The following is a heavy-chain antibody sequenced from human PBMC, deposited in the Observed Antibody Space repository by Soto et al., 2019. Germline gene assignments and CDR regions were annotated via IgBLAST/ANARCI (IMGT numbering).Heavy chain of an antibody. D-gene: IGHD3-22*01. Sequence: QVQRVQSGAEVKKPGASVKVSCKASGYTFTIYGISWVRQAPGQGLEWMGWISGYNGNTEYAQNLQDRVTLTTDASTSSVYMELRSLRSDDTAVYYCARVDYYDSSGYYGYWGQGTLITVSS. CDR1: GYTFTIYG. J-gene: IGHJ4*02. CDR3: ARVDYYDSSGYYGY. CDR2: ISGYNGNT. V-gene: IGHV1-18*04.